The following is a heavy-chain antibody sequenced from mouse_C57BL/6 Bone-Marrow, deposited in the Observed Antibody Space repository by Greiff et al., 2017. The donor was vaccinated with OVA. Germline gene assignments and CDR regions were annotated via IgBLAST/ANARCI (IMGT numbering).Heavy chain of an antibody. CDR1: GFNIKDYY. CDR3: ARLYYYGSSLYWYFDV. Sequence: VQLQQSGAELVKPGASVKLSCTASGFNIKDYYMHWVKQRTEQGLEWIGRIDPEDGETKYAPKFPGKATITADTSSNTAYLQLSSLTAEDTAVYYCARLYYYGSSLYWYFDVWGTGTTVTVSS. V-gene: IGHV14-2*01. J-gene: IGHJ1*03. D-gene: IGHD1-1*01. CDR2: IDPEDGET.